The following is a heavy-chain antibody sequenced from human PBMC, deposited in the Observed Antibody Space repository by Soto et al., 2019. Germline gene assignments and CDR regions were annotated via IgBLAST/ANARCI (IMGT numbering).Heavy chain of an antibody. CDR3: ARDGSIAARPGGFDWSFDL. Sequence: QVQLVQSGAEVKKPGSSVKVSCKASGGTFSSYAISWVRQAPGQGLEWMGGIIPIFGTANYAQKFQGRVTITADESTSTAYMELSSLRSEDTAVYYCARDGSIAARPGGFDWSFDLWGRGTLVTVSS. CDR2: IIPIFGTA. V-gene: IGHV1-69*01. D-gene: IGHD6-6*01. J-gene: IGHJ2*01. CDR1: GGTFSSYA.